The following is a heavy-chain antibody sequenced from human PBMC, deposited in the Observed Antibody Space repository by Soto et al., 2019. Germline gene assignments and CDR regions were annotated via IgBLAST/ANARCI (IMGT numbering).Heavy chain of an antibody. CDR2: INHSGST. D-gene: IGHD1-26*01. V-gene: IGHV4-34*01. J-gene: IGHJ6*02. CDR3: ARVDSGSYYRYYYYYGMDV. Sequence: SETLSLTCAVYGGSFSGYYWSWIRQPPGKGLEWIGEINHSGSTNYNPSLKSRVTISVDTSKNQFSLKLSSVTAADTAVYYCARVDSGSYYRYYYYYGMDVWGQGTTVTVS. CDR1: GGSFSGYY.